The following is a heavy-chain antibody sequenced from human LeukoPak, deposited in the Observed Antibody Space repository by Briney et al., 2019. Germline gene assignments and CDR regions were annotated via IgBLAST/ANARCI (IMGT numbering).Heavy chain of an antibody. D-gene: IGHD3-22*01. CDR1: GGSFSGYY. Sequence: SETLSLTCAVYGGSFSGYYWSWIRQPPGKGLEWIGEINHSGSTNYNPSLKSRVTISVDTSKNQFSLKLSSVTAADTAVYYCARESASSGDYEDAFDIWGQGTMVTVSS. CDR3: ARESASSGDYEDAFDI. J-gene: IGHJ3*02. V-gene: IGHV4-34*01. CDR2: INHSGST.